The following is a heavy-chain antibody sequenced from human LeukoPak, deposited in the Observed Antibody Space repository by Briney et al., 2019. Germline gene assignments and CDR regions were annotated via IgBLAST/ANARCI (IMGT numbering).Heavy chain of an antibody. CDR1: GFTFSSYA. D-gene: IGHD3-22*01. Sequence: PGGSLRLSCAASGFTFSSYAMSWVRQAPGKGLEWVSAISGSGGSTYYADSVKGRFTISRDNSKNTLYLQMNSLRAEDTAVYYCAKDPTYYYDSSGIPYYFDYWGQGTLVTVSS. V-gene: IGHV3-23*01. CDR3: AKDPTYYYDSSGIPYYFDY. CDR2: ISGSGGST. J-gene: IGHJ4*02.